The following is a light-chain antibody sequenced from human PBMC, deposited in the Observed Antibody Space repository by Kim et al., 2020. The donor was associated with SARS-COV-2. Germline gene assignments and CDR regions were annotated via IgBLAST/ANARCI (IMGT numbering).Light chain of an antibody. V-gene: IGKV3D-15*01. CDR1: QSVSSN. CDR3: QQHNNWPPWT. J-gene: IGKJ1*01. CDR2: GAS. Sequence: APGERATPSCRASQSVSSNLAWDQQKPGQAPRLLIYGASTRATGIPARFSGSGSGTEFTLTISSLQCEDFAVYFCQQHNNWPPWTFGQGAKVDIK.